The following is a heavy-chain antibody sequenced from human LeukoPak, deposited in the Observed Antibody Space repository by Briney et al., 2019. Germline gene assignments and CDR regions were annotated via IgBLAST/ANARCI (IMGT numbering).Heavy chain of an antibody. J-gene: IGHJ4*02. CDR1: GFTFSSYW. Sequence: GGSLRLSCAASGFTFSSYWMHWVRQAPGKGLVWVSHINSDGSSTSYADSVKGRFAISRDNAKNTLYLQMNSLRAEDTAVYYCARDPAHYDSSGLTDYWGQGTLVTVSS. CDR3: ARDPAHYDSSGLTDY. V-gene: IGHV3-74*01. D-gene: IGHD3-22*01. CDR2: INSDGSST.